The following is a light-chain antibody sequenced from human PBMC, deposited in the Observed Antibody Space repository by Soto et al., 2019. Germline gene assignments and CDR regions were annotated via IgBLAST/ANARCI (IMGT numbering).Light chain of an antibody. CDR2: GAS. Sequence: IQMTQSPSTLYASVGDRVTITCRASHAISNFLAWYQQKPGKVPKLLMYGASTLPSGVPSRFSGSGSGTDFTLTISSLQPEDVATYYCQNYHSAPWTFGQGTKVEIK. J-gene: IGKJ1*01. CDR3: QNYHSAPWT. CDR1: HAISNF. V-gene: IGKV1-27*01.